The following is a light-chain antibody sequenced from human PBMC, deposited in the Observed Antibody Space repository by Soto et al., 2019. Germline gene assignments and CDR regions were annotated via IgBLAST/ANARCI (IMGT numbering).Light chain of an antibody. Sequence: DIQMTQSPSSVSASVGDTVTITCRASQGISRWLAWYQQKLGKAPKLLIYAASSLQSGVPSRFSGSGSETDFTLTISSLQPEDFATYSCQQSYSTTWTFGQGTKVDIK. V-gene: IGKV1-12*01. CDR3: QQSYSTTWT. CDR2: AAS. CDR1: QGISRW. J-gene: IGKJ1*01.